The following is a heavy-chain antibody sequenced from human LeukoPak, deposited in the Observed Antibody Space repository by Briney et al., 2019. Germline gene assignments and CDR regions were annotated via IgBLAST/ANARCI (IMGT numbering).Heavy chain of an antibody. CDR2: IKQDGSEK. CDR3: ARGPPYYDSSGSPYYFDY. Sequence: GGSLRLSCAASGFTFSSYWMSWVRQAPGKGLEWVANIKQDGSEKYYVDSVKGRFTISRDNAKNSLYLQMNSLGAEDTAVYYCARGPPYYDSSGSPYYFDYWGQGTLVTVSS. D-gene: IGHD3-22*01. V-gene: IGHV3-7*01. CDR1: GFTFSSYW. J-gene: IGHJ4*02.